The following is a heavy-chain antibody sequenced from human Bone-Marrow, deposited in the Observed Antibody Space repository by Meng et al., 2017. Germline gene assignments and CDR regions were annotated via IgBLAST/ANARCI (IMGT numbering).Heavy chain of an antibody. CDR1: GYTFTGYY. Sequence: ASVKVSCKASGYTFTGYYIHWVRQAPGQGLEWMGRINPNSGVTNYAQRFQGRVTMTRDTSISTAYMELSRLRSDDTAVYYCARESGSGSYLGTFSYNWFDPWGQGTLVTVSS. V-gene: IGHV1-2*06. J-gene: IGHJ5*02. D-gene: IGHD1-26*01. CDR3: ARESGSGSYLGTFSYNWFDP. CDR2: INPNSGVT.